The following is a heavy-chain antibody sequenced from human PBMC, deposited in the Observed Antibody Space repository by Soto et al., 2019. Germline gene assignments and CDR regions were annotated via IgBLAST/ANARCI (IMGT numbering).Heavy chain of an antibody. CDR2: ISAYNGST. V-gene: IGHV1-18*01. J-gene: IGHJ1*01. CDR3: ARALYCSDGTCYHPGFFRH. CDR1: GYTFTGYG. Sequence: QVQLVQSGAEVKKPGASVKVSCKTSGYTFTGYGVSWVRQAPGQGLEWLGWISAYNGSTNYAQRFQGRATMTTDPSTTTVYMELRSLRSDDTAIYYCARALYCSDGTCYHPGFFRHWGQGTLVTVSS. D-gene: IGHD2-15*01.